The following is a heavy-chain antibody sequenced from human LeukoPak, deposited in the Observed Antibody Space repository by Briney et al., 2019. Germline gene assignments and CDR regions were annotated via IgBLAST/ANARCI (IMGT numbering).Heavy chain of an antibody. J-gene: IGHJ6*03. Sequence: GGSLRLSCAASGFTFSSYWMSWVRQAPGKGLEWVANIKQDGSEKYYVDSVKGRFTISRDNAKNSLYLQMNSLRAEDTAVYYCARDRHRFLEWLGSYYYYYYMDVWGKGTTVTVSS. CDR2: IKQDGSEK. CDR1: GFTFSSYW. CDR3: ARDRHRFLEWLGSYYYYYYMDV. D-gene: IGHD3-3*01. V-gene: IGHV3-7*01.